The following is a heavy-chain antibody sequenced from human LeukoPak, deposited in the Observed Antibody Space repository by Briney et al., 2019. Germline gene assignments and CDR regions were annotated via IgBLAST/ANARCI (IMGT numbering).Heavy chain of an antibody. V-gene: IGHV3-21*01. CDR2: ISSSSNYI. CDR3: ARDMTTATTCYLQH. D-gene: IGHD4-17*01. Sequence: GGSLRLSCAASGFAFSTYSMNWVRQAPGKGLEWVSSISSSSNYIYYADSVKGRFSISRDDAKNSLFLQMNGLRAEDTAVYYCARDMTTATTCYLQHWGQGTLVTVSS. CDR1: GFAFSTYS. J-gene: IGHJ1*01.